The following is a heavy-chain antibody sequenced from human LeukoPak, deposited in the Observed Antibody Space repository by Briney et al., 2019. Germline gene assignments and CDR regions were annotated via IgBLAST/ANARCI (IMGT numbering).Heavy chain of an antibody. J-gene: IGHJ3*02. CDR3: AREGYYYDSSGYYAAFDI. V-gene: IGHV3-11*04. CDR1: GFTFSDYY. D-gene: IGHD3-22*01. CDR2: ISSSGSTI. Sequence: GGSLRLSCAASGFTFSDYYMSWIRQAPGKGLEWVSYISSSGSTIYYADSVKGRFTISRDNAKNSLYLQMNSLRAEDTAVYYCAREGYYYDSSGYYAAFDIWGQGTMVTVSS.